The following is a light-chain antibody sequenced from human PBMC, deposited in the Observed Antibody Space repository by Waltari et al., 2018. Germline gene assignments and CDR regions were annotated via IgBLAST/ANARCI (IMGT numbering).Light chain of an antibody. CDR3: QQYYSTPLT. Sequence: DIVMTQSPDSLAVSLGARATINCKSSQSLLYSSNNKNSLAWYQRKPGQPPKLLIYWATARDSWVPDRFSAGGSGTDFTLTISSLQAEDVAVYYCQQYYSTPLTFGGGTKVEIK. V-gene: IGKV4-1*01. CDR2: WAT. J-gene: IGKJ4*01. CDR1: QSLLYSSNNKNS.